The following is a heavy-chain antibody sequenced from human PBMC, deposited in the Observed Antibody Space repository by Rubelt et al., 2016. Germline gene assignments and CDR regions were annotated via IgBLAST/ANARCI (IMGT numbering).Heavy chain of an antibody. D-gene: IGHD4-11*01. Sequence: QVQLQQWGAGLLKPAETLSLTCAVYGGSFSGYYWSWIRQPPGKGLEWIGEVHHSGSISYNPSFESRVTISVDTSKNEFSLRLRAATAADTAVYFGARGHDYRKGGDSWGQGTRVTVSS. CDR2: VHHSGSI. CDR1: GGSFSGYY. J-gene: IGHJ5*01. CDR3: ARGHDYRKGGDS. V-gene: IGHV4-34*01.